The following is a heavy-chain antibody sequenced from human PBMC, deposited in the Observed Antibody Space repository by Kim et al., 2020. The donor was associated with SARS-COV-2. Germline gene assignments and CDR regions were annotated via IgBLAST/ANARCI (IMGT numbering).Heavy chain of an antibody. CDR3: ARTWGQFELALHH. Sequence: ASVKVSCKASGYTFTDYALHWVRQAPGQRPEWMGWINIDTGNTKYSQNFQGRLTLTRDTSASTAYMEVIGLRFEDTAMYFCARTWGQFELALHHWGQGALVTVSS. CDR1: GYTFTDYA. CDR2: INIDTGNT. D-gene: IGHD3-16*01. V-gene: IGHV1-3*04. J-gene: IGHJ1*01.